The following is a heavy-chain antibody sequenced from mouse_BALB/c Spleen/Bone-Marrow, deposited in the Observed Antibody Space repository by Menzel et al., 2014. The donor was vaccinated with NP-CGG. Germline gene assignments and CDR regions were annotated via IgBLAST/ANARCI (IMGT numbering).Heavy chain of an antibody. D-gene: IGHD1-1*01. CDR1: GFDFSRYW. Sequence: EVMLVESGGGQVQPGGSLKLSCAASGFDFSRYWMSWVRQAPGKGLEWIGEINPDSSTINYAPSLKDKFILSRDNAKNTLYLQMSKVRSDDTALYYCARLSYYGRFAYWGQGTLVTVSA. J-gene: IGHJ3*01. V-gene: IGHV4-1*02. CDR3: ARLSYYGRFAY. CDR2: INPDSSTI.